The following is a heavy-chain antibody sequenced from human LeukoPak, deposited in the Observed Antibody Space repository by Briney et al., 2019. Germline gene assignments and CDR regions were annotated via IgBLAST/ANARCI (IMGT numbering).Heavy chain of an antibody. D-gene: IGHD6-25*01. V-gene: IGHV4-39*01. CDR3: ARLDRGINAAHFDY. Sequence: SETLSLSCTVSGGSISSSTFYWGWIRQPPGKGLEWIGIISYSGSTYYNPSLKSRVTISVDTSKNQFSLKLSSVTAADTAVYYCARLDRGINAAHFDYWGQGTLVTVSS. J-gene: IGHJ4*02. CDR2: ISYSGST. CDR1: GGSISSSTFY.